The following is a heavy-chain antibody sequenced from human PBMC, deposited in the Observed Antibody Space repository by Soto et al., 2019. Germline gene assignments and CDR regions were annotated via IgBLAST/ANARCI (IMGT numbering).Heavy chain of an antibody. V-gene: IGHV3-64D*08. CDR2: ISSNGGST. D-gene: IGHD2-2*01. J-gene: IGHJ5*02. CDR1: GFTFSSYA. CDR3: VKTYCSSTSCYEFDP. Sequence: GGSLRLSCSASGFTFSSYAMHWVRQAPGKGLEYVSAISSNGGSTYYADSVKGRFTISRDNSKNTLYLQMSSLRAEDTAVYYFVKTYCSSTSCYEFDPGGQGTPVTVSS.